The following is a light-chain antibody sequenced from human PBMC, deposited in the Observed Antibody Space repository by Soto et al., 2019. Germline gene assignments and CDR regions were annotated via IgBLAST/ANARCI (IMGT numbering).Light chain of an antibody. CDR3: CSYGGSRAV. Sequence: QSVLTQPASVSGSPGQSITISCTGTSSDVGSHNLVSWYQQHPGQAPKLMIYEVSKRPLGVSTRFSASKSGNTASLTISGLQAEDEADYYCCSYGGSRAVFGVGTPLTVL. J-gene: IGLJ7*01. V-gene: IGLV2-23*02. CDR1: SSDVGSHNL. CDR2: EVS.